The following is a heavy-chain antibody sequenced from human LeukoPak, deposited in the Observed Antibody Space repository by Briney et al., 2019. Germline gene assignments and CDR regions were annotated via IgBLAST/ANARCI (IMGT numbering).Heavy chain of an antibody. D-gene: IGHD2-2*01. CDR3: ALGVVPAAAEGGFDY. J-gene: IGHJ4*02. V-gene: IGHV1-46*01. Sequence: ASVKVSCKPSGYTFTSYYMHWVRQAPGQGLEWMGIINPSGGSTSYAQKFQGRVTMTRDTSTSTVYMELSSLRSEDTAVYYCALGVVPAAAEGGFDYWGQGTLVTVS. CDR2: INPSGGST. CDR1: GYTFTSYY.